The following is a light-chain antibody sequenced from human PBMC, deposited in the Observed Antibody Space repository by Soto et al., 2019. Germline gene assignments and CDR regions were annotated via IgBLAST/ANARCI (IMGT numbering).Light chain of an antibody. V-gene: IGLV1-51*01. CDR1: NSNIENNF. Sequence: QSVLSQPPSLSAAPGQKVTISCYGSNSNIENNFVSWFRQFPGAAPDLLIFDNSNRPSGIPDRFSGSKSGSSATLAISGLQAGDEAHYYCGTWDSSISAVVFGTGTKGTVL. CDR2: DNS. J-gene: IGLJ1*01. CDR3: GTWDSSISAVV.